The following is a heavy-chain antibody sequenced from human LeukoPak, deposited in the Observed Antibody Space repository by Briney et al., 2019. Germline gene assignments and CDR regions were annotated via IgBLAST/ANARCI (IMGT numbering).Heavy chain of an antibody. V-gene: IGHV5-51*01. CDR1: GYSFTSYW. CDR2: IYPGDSDT. Sequence: GESLKISCKGSGYSFTSYWIAWVRQMPGKGLEWTGVIYPGDSDTRYSPSFQGQVTISADKSINTAYLQWSSLKASDTAMYYCARRYANMVYFDYWGQGTRVTVSS. J-gene: IGHJ4*02. D-gene: IGHD3-10*01. CDR3: ARRYANMVYFDY.